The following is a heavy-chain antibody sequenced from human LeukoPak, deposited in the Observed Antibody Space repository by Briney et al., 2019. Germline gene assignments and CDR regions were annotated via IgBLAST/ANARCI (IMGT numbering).Heavy chain of an antibody. J-gene: IGHJ1*01. V-gene: IGHV1-69*13. CDR2: IIPIFGTA. Sequence: GASVKVSCKASGGTFSSYAISWVRQAPGQGLEWMGGIIPIFGTANYAQKFQGRVTITADESTSTAYMELSSLRSEDTAVYYCARTYQLLEVWYLQHWGQGTLVTVSS. CDR3: ARTYQLLEVWYLQH. CDR1: GGTFSSYA. D-gene: IGHD2-2*01.